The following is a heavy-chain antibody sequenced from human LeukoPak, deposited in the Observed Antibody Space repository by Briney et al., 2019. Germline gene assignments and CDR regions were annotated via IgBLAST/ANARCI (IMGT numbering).Heavy chain of an antibody. D-gene: IGHD2/OR15-2a*01. CDR3: AREKYDTSPDY. J-gene: IGHJ4*02. CDR2: IYYSGDT. CDR1: GGSISTNGYY. V-gene: IGHV4-30-2*01. Sequence: PSQILSLTCTVSGGSISTNGYYWSWIRQPPGKGLEWIGYIYYSGDTYYNPSLPSLKSRVTISVDRSRNQFSLKLNSVTAADTAVYYCAREKYDTSPDYWGQGTLVTVSS.